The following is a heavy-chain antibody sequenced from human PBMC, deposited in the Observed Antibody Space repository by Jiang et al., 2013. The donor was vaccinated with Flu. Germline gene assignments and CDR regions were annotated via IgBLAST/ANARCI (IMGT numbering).Heavy chain of an antibody. J-gene: IGHJ4*02. D-gene: IGHD2-15*01. V-gene: IGHV4-39*01. CDR3: ARVVVAATVGGWNY. CDR2: IYYSGST. Sequence: PGLVKPSETLSLTCTVSGGSISSSSYYWGWIRQPPGKGLEWIGSIYYSGSTYYNPSLKSRVTISVDTSKNQFSLKLSSVTAADTAVYYCARVVVAATVGGWNYWGQGTLVTVSS. CDR1: GGSISSSSYY.